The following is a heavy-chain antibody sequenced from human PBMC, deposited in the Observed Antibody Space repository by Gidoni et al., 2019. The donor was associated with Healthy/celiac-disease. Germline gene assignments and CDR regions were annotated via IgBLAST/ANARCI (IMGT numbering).Heavy chain of an antibody. CDR2: IYYSGST. V-gene: IGHV4-39*01. CDR3: ARLNVVPAARKVDY. Sequence: KGLEWIGSIYYSGSTYYNPSLKSRVTISVDTSKNQFSLKLSSVTAADTAVYYCARLNVVPAARKVDYWGQGTLVTVSS. J-gene: IGHJ4*02. D-gene: IGHD2-2*01.